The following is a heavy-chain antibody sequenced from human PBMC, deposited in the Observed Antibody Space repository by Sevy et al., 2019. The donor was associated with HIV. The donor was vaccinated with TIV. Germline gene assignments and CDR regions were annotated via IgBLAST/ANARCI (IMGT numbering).Heavy chain of an antibody. CDR2: IFYDGNYK. Sequence: GGSLRLSCAASGFTFSRNGMHWVRQAPGKGLEWVAGIFYDGNYKYYADSVKGRFSISRDNSENTLYVQMDSLRDEDTAVYYCAKESGSDWYFDYWGQGTLVTVSS. CDR1: GFTFSRNG. CDR3: AKESGSDWYFDY. D-gene: IGHD2-21*01. J-gene: IGHJ4*02. V-gene: IGHV3-33*06.